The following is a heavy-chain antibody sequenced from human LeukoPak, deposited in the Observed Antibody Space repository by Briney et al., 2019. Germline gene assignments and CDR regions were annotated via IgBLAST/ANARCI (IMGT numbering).Heavy chain of an antibody. V-gene: IGHV3-30*02. CDR2: IRYDGSNK. Sequence: PGGSLRLSCAASGFTFSSYGMHWVRQAPGKGLEWVAFIRYDGSNKYYADSVKGRFTISRDNSKNTLYLQMNSLRAEDTAVYYCAKDGEIGYSQYYFDYWGQGTLVTVSS. D-gene: IGHD4-11*01. J-gene: IGHJ4*02. CDR1: GFTFSSYG. CDR3: AKDGEIGYSQYYFDY.